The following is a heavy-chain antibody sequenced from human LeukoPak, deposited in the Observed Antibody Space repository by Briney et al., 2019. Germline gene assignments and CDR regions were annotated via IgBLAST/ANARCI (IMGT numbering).Heavy chain of an antibody. Sequence: GGSLRLSCVASGFIFSSCAMHWVRQAPGKGLEWVTNISRDGINKHYVDSVRGRFTISRDNSKNTLFLQMNSLTAEDTAVYYCVKGVATYESISGYFDYWGQGTLVTVSS. CDR3: VKGVATYESISGYFDY. CDR1: GFIFSSCA. D-gene: IGHD3-22*01. J-gene: IGHJ4*02. CDR2: ISRDGINK. V-gene: IGHV3-30-3*01.